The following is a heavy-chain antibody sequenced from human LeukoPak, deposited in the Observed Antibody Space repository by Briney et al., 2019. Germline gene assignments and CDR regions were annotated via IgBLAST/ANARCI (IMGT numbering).Heavy chain of an antibody. CDR2: TTFDGTNK. CDR3: ARNGRYFYYYYMDV. CDR1: GFTFSSNA. V-gene: IGHV3-30*04. Sequence: GSLRLSCAASGFTFSSNAMHWVRQAPGKGLEWVSVTTFDGTNKYYADSVKGRFTISRDNSKNTLYLQMNSLRADDTAVYYCARNGRYFYYYYMDVWGKGTTVTISS. J-gene: IGHJ6*03. D-gene: IGHD1-26*01.